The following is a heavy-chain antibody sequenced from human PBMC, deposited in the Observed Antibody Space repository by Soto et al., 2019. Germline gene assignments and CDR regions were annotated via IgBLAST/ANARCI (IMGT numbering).Heavy chain of an antibody. CDR1: GGSISSYY. J-gene: IGHJ4*02. V-gene: IGHV4-59*01. CDR2: IYYSGST. Sequence: SETLSLTCTVSGGSISSYYWSWIRQPPGKGLEWIGYIYYSGSTNYNPSLKSRVTISVDTSKNQFSLKLSSVTAADTAVYYCARDRDLAARPDYFDYWGQGTLVTVSS. D-gene: IGHD6-6*01. CDR3: ARDRDLAARPDYFDY.